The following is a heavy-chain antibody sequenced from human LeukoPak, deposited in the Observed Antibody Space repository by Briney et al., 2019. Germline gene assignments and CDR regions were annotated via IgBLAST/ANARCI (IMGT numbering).Heavy chain of an antibody. CDR3: ARSGYYDSSGYPSRRYLDL. CDR1: GFTFSNYA. V-gene: IGHV3-23*01. J-gene: IGHJ2*01. Sequence: GGSLRLSCAASGFTFSNYAVSWVRQAPGKGLEWVSAISGRCDNTYYADSVRGRFTISRDNSKNTLYLQMNSLRAEDTAVYYCARSGYYDSSGYPSRRYLDLWGRGTLVTVSS. CDR2: ISGRCDNT. D-gene: IGHD3-22*01.